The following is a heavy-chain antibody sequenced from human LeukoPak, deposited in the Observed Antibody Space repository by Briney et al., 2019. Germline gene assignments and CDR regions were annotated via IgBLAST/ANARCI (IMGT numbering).Heavy chain of an antibody. CDR3: ARGVKVVTAYYYYYYMDV. Sequence: SETLSLTCAVYGGSFSGYYWSWIRQPPGKGLEWIGEINHSGSTNYNPPLKSRVTISVDTSKNQFSLKLSSVTAADTAVYYCARGVKVVTAYYYYYYMDVWGKGTTVTISS. D-gene: IGHD3-22*01. J-gene: IGHJ6*03. CDR1: GGSFSGYY. V-gene: IGHV4-34*01. CDR2: INHSGST.